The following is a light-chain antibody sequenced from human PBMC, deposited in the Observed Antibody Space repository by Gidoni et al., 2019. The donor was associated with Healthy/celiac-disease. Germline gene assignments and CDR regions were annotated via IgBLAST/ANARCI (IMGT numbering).Light chain of an antibody. CDR3: QQRSNWPT. J-gene: IGKJ4*01. CDR1: QSVSSY. V-gene: IGKV3-11*01. CDR2: DAS. Sequence: EIVLTQSPATLSLSPGERATLSCRASQSVSSYLAWYQQKPGQAPRLLIYDASNRATCIPARFSGSGSGTDFTLTISSLEPEYFAVYYCQQRSNWPTFGGGTKVEIK.